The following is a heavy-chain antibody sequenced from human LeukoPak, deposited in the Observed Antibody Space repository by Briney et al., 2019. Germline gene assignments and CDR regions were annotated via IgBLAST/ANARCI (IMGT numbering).Heavy chain of an antibody. CDR2: IWYDGSNK. CDR3: ARDSLYSSSSDFGAFDI. Sequence: GESLKISCKGSGYSFTSYWIGWVRQAPGKGLEWVAVIWYDGSNKYYADSVKGRFTISRDNSKNTLYLQMNSLRAEDTAVYYCARDSLYSSSSDFGAFDIWGQGTMVTVSS. V-gene: IGHV3-33*01. J-gene: IGHJ3*02. CDR1: GYSFTSYW. D-gene: IGHD6-13*01.